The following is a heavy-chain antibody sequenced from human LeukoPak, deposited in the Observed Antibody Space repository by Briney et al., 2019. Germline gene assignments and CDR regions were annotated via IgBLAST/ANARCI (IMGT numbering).Heavy chain of an antibody. CDR3: ARGVTFLVGATTSVVDY. CDR1: GYTFTSYD. J-gene: IGHJ4*02. Sequence: ASVKVSCTASGYTFTSYDINWVRQATGQGLECMGWMNTNSGNTGYAQKFQGRVTMTRNTSISTAYMELSSLRSEDTAVYYCARGVTFLVGATTSVVDYWGQGTLVTVSS. V-gene: IGHV1-8*01. CDR2: MNTNSGNT. D-gene: IGHD1-26*01.